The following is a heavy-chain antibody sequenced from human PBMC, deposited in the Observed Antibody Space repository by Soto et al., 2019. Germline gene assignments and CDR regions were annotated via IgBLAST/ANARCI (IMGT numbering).Heavy chain of an antibody. Sequence: GGSLRLSCASSGFSFSAFSMNWVRQAPGKGLEWVSYISSTSNTIYYADSVKGRFTISRDNAQNTLYLQMNSLSDADTAVYYCAREGGRHCSPTRCYNAFDIWGQGTMVTVSS. CDR3: AREGGRHCSPTRCYNAFDI. D-gene: IGHD2-2*02. V-gene: IGHV3-48*02. CDR1: GFSFSAFS. CDR2: ISSTSNTI. J-gene: IGHJ3*02.